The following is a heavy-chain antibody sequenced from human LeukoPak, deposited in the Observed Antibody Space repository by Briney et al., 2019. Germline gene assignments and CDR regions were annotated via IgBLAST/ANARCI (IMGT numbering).Heavy chain of an antibody. J-gene: IGHJ4*02. Sequence: PVASVKVSCKASGGTFSSYDINWVRQATGQGLEWMGWMNPNSGNTGYAQKFQGRVTITRNTSISTAYMELSSLRSEDTAVYYCARGRRDYLDYWGQGTLVTVSS. V-gene: IGHV1-8*03. CDR3: ARGRRDYLDY. CDR1: GGTFSSYD. CDR2: MNPNSGNT.